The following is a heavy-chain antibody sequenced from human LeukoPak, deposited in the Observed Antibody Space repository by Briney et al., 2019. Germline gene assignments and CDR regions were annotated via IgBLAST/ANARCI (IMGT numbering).Heavy chain of an antibody. CDR3: GRPNPDSSGYYGSFDP. J-gene: IGHJ5*02. CDR2: IYHSETT. V-gene: IGHV4-39*01. CDR1: GVSISSSSDY. Sequence: SETLSLTCSVSGVSISSSSDYWDWVRQPPGKGLEWIGSIYHSETTYYNPSLKSRVIISVDTSKNQFSLKLNSVTAADTAVYYCGRPNPDSSGYYGSFDPWGQGILVTVSS. D-gene: IGHD3-22*01.